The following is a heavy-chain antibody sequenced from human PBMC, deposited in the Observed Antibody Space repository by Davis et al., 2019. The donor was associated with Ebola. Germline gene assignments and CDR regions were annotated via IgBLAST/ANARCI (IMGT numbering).Heavy chain of an antibody. CDR2: ISSTGSSI. D-gene: IGHD2-2*01. CDR3: VKDIGVVTAAIGY. J-gene: IGHJ4*02. V-gene: IGHV3-48*04. CDR1: GFIFSDYS. Sequence: PGGSLRLSCAASGFIFSDYSMHWLRQAPGKGLEWVSYISSTGSSIFYADSVKGRFTISRDNAKNSLYLQMNSLRPEDTALYYCVKDIGVVTAAIGYWGQGTLVTVSS.